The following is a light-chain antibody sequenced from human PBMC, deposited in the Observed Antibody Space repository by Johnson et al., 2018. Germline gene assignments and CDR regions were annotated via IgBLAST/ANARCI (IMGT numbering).Light chain of an antibody. CDR3: GTWDSSLSAGNV. J-gene: IGLJ1*01. V-gene: IGLV1-51*02. Sequence: QSVLTQPPLVSAAPGQKVTISCSGSSSNIGNNYVSWYQQLPGTAPKLLIYENNKRPSGIPDRFSGSKSGTSATLGITGLQTGAEADYYGGTWDSSLSAGNVFVTGTKVTGL. CDR1: SSNIGNNY. CDR2: ENN.